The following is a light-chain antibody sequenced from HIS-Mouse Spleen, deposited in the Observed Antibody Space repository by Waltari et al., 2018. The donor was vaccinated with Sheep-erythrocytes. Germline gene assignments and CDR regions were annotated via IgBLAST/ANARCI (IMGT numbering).Light chain of an antibody. CDR2: LGS. J-gene: IGKJ2*01. V-gene: IGKV2-28*01. CDR1: QSLLHSNGYNY. CDR3: QQRSNWYT. Sequence: DIVMTQSPLSLPVTPGEPASISCRSSQSLLHSNGYNYLDWYLQKPGQSPQLLIYLGSNRAAGVPDRFSGSGSGTDVTLKISRVEAEDVGVYYCQQRSNWYTFGQGTKLEIK.